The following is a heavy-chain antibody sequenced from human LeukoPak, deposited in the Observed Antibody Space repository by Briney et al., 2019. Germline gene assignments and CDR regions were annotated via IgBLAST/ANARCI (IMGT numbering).Heavy chain of an antibody. CDR3: ARGKNTYYYYMDV. J-gene: IGHJ6*03. V-gene: IGHV4-34*01. Sequence: SETLSLTCALYGGSFSGYYWSWIRQPPGKGLEWIGEITHSGSTNYNPSLKSRVTISVDTSKNQFSLKLSSVTAADTAVYDCARGKNTYYYYMDVWGKGTTVTVSS. CDR2: ITHSGST. CDR1: GGSFSGYY.